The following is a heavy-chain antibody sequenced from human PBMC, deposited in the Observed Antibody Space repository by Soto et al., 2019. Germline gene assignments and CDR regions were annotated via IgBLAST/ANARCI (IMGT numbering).Heavy chain of an antibody. D-gene: IGHD2-21*02. CDR3: IQSRCGGDCLQSYASYYYYGMDV. Sequence: ESSPTLVNPTQTLTLTCTFSAFSLSTGGVGVGWIRQPPGKALEWLALIYWDDDKRYSPSLRSRLTITKDTSKNQVVLTMTNMDPVDTATYYCIQSRCGGDCLQSYASYYYYGMDVWGQGTTVTVSS. J-gene: IGHJ6*02. CDR1: AFSLSTGGVG. V-gene: IGHV2-5*02. CDR2: IYWDDDK.